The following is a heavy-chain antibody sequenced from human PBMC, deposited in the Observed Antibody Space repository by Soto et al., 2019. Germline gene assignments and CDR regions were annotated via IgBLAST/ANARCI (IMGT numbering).Heavy chain of an antibody. J-gene: IGHJ4*02. CDR3: ARDPQTFDH. V-gene: IGHV1-18*04. Sequence: QVQLVQSGAEVKKTGASVKVSCKASGYTFTSYELSWVQQAPGQGLEWMAWISAYTGNTKYAQEFQGSVTMTADTSTSTAYIELRSLRSEDTAVYFCARDPQTFDHWCQGTLVTVSS. CDR1: GYTFTSYE. CDR2: ISAYTGNT.